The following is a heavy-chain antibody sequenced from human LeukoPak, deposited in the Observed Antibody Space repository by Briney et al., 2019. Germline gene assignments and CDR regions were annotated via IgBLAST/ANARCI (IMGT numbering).Heavy chain of an antibody. CDR3: ARTFLRPPCFYGMDV. CDR2: IYESGST. Sequence: SETLPLTCVVSGASISGDNFSWSWNRRPPGKGLEWIGYIYESGSTSYNPSLGSRVTISLDRSQNHFSLKLNSVTAADTAVYYCARTFLRPPCFYGMDVWGQGTTVTASS. D-gene: IGHD2-15*01. V-gene: IGHV4-30-2*01. CDR1: GASISGDNFS. J-gene: IGHJ6*02.